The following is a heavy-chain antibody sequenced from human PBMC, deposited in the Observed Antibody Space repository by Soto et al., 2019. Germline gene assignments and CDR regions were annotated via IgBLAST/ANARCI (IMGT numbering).Heavy chain of an antibody. D-gene: IGHD1-1*01. CDR2: VSSDGSST. J-gene: IGHJ4*02. Sequence: PGVSLRLSCAASGFTFSSSWMHWVRQAPGKGLVWVSRVSSDGSSTNYAESVKGRFSISRDNAKNSLYLLMSSLRAEDTAVYYCATSFITTIGTTAWGQGTLVTVSS. V-gene: IGHV3-74*01. CDR3: ATSFITTIGTTA. CDR1: GFTFSSSW.